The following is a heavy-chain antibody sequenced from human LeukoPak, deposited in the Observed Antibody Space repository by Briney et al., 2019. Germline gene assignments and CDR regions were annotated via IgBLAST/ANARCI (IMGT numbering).Heavy chain of an antibody. CDR2: ISGSGGST. Sequence: GGSLRLSCAASGFTFSSYAMSWVRQAPGKGLEWVSPISGSGGSTYYADSVKGRFTISRDNSKNTLYLQMNSLRAEDTAVYYCAKARVGYCSSTSCPLGYWGQGTLVTVSS. D-gene: IGHD2-2*01. CDR1: GFTFSSYA. J-gene: IGHJ4*02. V-gene: IGHV3-23*01. CDR3: AKARVGYCSSTSCPLGY.